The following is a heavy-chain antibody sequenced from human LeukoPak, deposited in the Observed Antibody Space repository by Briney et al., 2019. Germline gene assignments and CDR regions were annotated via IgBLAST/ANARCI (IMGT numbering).Heavy chain of an antibody. Sequence: ASVKVSCKASGGTFSSYAISWVRQAPGQGLEWMGRIIPILGIANYAQKFQGRVTIIADKFTSTAYMELSSLRSEDTAMYYCARDQKVGATPYFGMDVWGQGTTVTVSS. CDR1: GGTFSSYA. V-gene: IGHV1-69*04. D-gene: IGHD1-26*01. J-gene: IGHJ6*02. CDR3: ARDQKVGATPYFGMDV. CDR2: IIPILGIA.